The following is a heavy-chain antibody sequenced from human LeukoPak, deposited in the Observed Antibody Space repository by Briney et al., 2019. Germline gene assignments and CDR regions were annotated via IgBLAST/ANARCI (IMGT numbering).Heavy chain of an antibody. CDR1: GGSISSSSYY. Sequence: SETLSLTYTVSGGSISSSSYYWGWIRQPPGKGLEWIGYIYYSGSTNYNPSLKSRVTISVDTSKNQFSLKLSSVTAADTAVYYCARFHGYCSSTSCYGHFDYWGQGTLVTVSS. CDR3: ARFHGYCSSTSCYGHFDY. CDR2: IYYSGST. V-gene: IGHV4-61*05. J-gene: IGHJ4*02. D-gene: IGHD2-2*01.